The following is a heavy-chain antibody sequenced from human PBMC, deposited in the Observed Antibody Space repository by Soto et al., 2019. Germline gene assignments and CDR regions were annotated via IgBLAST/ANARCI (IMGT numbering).Heavy chain of an antibody. Sequence: SETLSLTCTVSGGSVSSGDYFWSWLRQSPGKRLEWIAYIYYSGSTNYNPSLKSRATVSVDTSKSQVSLTLTSMTAADAALYYCARSPNYYYYGFDVWGQGTAVTVSS. V-gene: IGHV4-61*08. J-gene: IGHJ6*02. CDR3: ARSPNYYYYGFDV. CDR2: IYYSGST. D-gene: IGHD3-10*01. CDR1: GGSVSSGDYF.